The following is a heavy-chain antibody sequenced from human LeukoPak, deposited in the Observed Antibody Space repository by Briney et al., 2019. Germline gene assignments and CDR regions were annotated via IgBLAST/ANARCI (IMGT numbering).Heavy chain of an antibody. CDR3: AERHVIAVPGQYYYDY. J-gene: IGHJ4*02. CDR1: GFTFSNYA. D-gene: IGHD6-19*01. Sequence: PGGSLRLSCAASGFTFSNYAMSWVRQAPGKGLEWVSAISRSGDNTYYADSVKGRFTISRDNFKNTLYLQMNSLRAEDTAVYYCAERHVIAVPGQYYYDYWGQGTLVTVSS. CDR2: ISRSGDNT. V-gene: IGHV3-23*01.